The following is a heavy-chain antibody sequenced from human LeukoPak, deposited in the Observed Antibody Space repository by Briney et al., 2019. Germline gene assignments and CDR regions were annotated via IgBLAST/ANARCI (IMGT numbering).Heavy chain of an antibody. V-gene: IGHV3-30*02. Sequence: GGSLRLSCTASGFTFSSYGMHGVRQAPGKGLEWVGFIRYDGSNKNYPDSVKGRFTISRDTSKNTLYLRMNSLRADDMALYYCAKDSSNWAFDIWGQGTMVTVSS. D-gene: IGHD1-1*01. CDR1: GFTFSSYG. J-gene: IGHJ3*02. CDR2: IRYDGSNK. CDR3: AKDSSNWAFDI.